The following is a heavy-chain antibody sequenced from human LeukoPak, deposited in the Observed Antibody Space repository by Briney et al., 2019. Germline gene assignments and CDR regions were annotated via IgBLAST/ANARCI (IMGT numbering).Heavy chain of an antibody. Sequence: PGGSLRLSCAAFGFTVSSNYMSWVRQAPGKGLEWVSVIYSGGSTYYADSVKGRFTISRDNSKNTLYLQMNSLRAEDTAVYYCARRSSSSYYYYGMDVWGQGTTVTVSS. D-gene: IGHD6-6*01. CDR2: IYSGGST. CDR1: GFTVSSNY. J-gene: IGHJ6*02. V-gene: IGHV3-53*01. CDR3: ARRSSSSYYYYGMDV.